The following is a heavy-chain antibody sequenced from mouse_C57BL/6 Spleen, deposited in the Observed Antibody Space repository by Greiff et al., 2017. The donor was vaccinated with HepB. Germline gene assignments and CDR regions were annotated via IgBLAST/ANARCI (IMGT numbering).Heavy chain of an antibody. CDR2: IDPSDSET. D-gene: IGHD1-1*01. Sequence: QVQLKQPGAELVRPGSSVKLSCKASGYTFTSYWMHWVKQRPIQGLEWIGNIDPSDSETHYNQKFKDKATLTVDKSSSTAYMQLSSLTSEDSAVYYCARLTTGVQGAMDYWGQGTSVTVSS. J-gene: IGHJ4*01. CDR3: ARLTTGVQGAMDY. V-gene: IGHV1-52*01. CDR1: GYTFTSYW.